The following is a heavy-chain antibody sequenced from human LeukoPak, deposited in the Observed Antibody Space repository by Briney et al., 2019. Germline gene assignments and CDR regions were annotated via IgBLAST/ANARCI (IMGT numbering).Heavy chain of an antibody. D-gene: IGHD4-17*01. CDR2: IYTSGST. J-gene: IGHJ5*02. Sequence: PSETLSLTCTVSGGSISSYYWSWIRQPAGKGLERIGRIYTSGSTNYNPSLKSRVTMSVDTSKNQFSLKLSSVTAADTAVYYCARDISDYGDYARWFDPWGQGTLVTVSS. CDR3: ARDISDYGDYARWFDP. CDR1: GGSISSYY. V-gene: IGHV4-4*07.